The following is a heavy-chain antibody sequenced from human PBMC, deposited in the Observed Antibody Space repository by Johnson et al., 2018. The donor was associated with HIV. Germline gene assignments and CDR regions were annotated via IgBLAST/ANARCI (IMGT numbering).Heavy chain of an antibody. Sequence: QVQLVESGGGLVKPGGSLRLSCAASGFTFSDYYMSWIRQAPGKGLEWVSYISSSGSTIYYADSVKGRFTISRDSAKNCLYLQMNSLRAEDTALYYCAKDCSISSWSPGCPFDIWGQGTMVTVSS. CDR2: ISSSGSTI. D-gene: IGHD6-13*01. CDR3: AKDCSISSWSPGCPFDI. V-gene: IGHV3-11*01. CDR1: GFTFSDYY. J-gene: IGHJ3*02.